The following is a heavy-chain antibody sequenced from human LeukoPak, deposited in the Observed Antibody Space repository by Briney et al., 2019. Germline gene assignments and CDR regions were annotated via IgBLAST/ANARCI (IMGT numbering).Heavy chain of an antibody. D-gene: IGHD6-19*01. Sequence: GASVKVSCKASGYTFTSHDINWVRQATGQGLEWMGGIIPIFGTANYAQKFQGRVTIAADESTSTAYMELSSLRSEDTAVYYCARSYSSGWYEEGYYFDYWGQGTLVTVSS. CDR3: ARSYSSGWYEEGYYFDY. CDR1: GYTFTSHD. CDR2: IIPIFGTA. J-gene: IGHJ4*02. V-gene: IGHV1-69*13.